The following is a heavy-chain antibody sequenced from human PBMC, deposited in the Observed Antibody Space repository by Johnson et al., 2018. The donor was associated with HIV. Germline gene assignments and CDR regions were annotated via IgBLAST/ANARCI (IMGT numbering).Heavy chain of an antibody. V-gene: IGHV3-30*04. Sequence: QVQLVESGGGVAQPGRSLRLSCAASGFTFSFYAMHWVRQAPGKGLEWVAVISYDGSNKYYADSVKGRFTISRDNSKNSLYLQMNSLRAEDTALYYCAKGSGGEADAFDIWGQGTMVTVSS. CDR2: ISYDGSNK. CDR3: AKGSGGEADAFDI. CDR1: GFTFSFYA. D-gene: IGHD3-16*01. J-gene: IGHJ3*02.